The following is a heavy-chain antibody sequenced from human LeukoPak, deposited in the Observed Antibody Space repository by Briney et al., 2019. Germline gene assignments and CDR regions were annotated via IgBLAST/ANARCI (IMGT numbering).Heavy chain of an antibody. V-gene: IGHV3-23*01. Sequence: GGSLRLSCAASGFTFSSHAMSWVRQAPGKGLEWVSIISGSGGGTSYADSVKGRFTISRDNAKNTVYLQMSSLRAEETAVYYCARDSWMDVWGQGTTVTVSS. CDR1: GFTFSSHA. CDR2: ISGSGGGT. CDR3: ARDSWMDV. J-gene: IGHJ6*02.